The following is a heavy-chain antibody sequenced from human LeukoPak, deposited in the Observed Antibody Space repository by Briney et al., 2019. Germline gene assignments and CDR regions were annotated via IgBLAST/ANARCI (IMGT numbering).Heavy chain of an antibody. CDR1: GYTFTGYY. J-gene: IGHJ4*02. D-gene: IGHD2-15*01. CDR2: INPNSGGT. V-gene: IGHV1-2*02. Sequence: ASVKVSCKASGYTFTGYYMHWVRQAPGQGLEWMECINPNSGGTNYAQKFQGRVTMTRDTSISTAYMELSRLTSDDTAVYYCARGTACSGSSCSCDYWGQGTLVTVSS. CDR3: ARGTACSGSSCSCDY.